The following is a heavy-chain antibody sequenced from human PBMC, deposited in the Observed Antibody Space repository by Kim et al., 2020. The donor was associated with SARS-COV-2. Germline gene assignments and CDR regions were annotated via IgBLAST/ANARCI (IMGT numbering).Heavy chain of an antibody. CDR1: GGSFSGYY. V-gene: IGHV4-34*01. J-gene: IGHJ4*02. Sequence: SETLSLTCAVYGGSFSGYYWSWIRQPPGKGLEWVGEINHSGSTNYNTSLKRRVTISVDTSKNQFSLKLSSVPAADTAVYYCSRAPARPFDYWGQGTLVTV. CDR2: INHSGST. CDR3: SRAPARPFDY.